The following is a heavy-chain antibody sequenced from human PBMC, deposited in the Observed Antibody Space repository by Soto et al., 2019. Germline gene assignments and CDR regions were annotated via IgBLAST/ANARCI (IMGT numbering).Heavy chain of an antibody. CDR1: GGTFSSYA. D-gene: IGHD3-3*01. Sequence: GASVKVSCKASGGTFSSYAISWVRQAPGQGLEWMGGIIPIFGTANYAQKFQGRVTITADESTSTAYMELSSLRSEDTAVYYCARGPTATVRFLEWFAGRGGAFDIWGQGTMVTVSS. V-gene: IGHV1-69*13. CDR3: ARGPTATVRFLEWFAGRGGAFDI. CDR2: IIPIFGTA. J-gene: IGHJ3*02.